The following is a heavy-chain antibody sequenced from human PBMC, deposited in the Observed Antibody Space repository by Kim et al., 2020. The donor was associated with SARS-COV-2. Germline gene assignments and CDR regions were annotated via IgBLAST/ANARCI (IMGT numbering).Heavy chain of an antibody. Sequence: ASVKVSCKASGYTFSTYGMQWVRQAPGQRLEWMGWINAGNGDTKYSQKFQGRVTITRDTSASTAYMELSSLRSEDTAVYYCAREFSSWYGNYFDFWGQGTLVTVSS. D-gene: IGHD6-13*01. CDR3: AREFSSWYGNYFDF. CDR1: GYTFSTYG. V-gene: IGHV1-3*01. J-gene: IGHJ4*02. CDR2: INAGNGDT.